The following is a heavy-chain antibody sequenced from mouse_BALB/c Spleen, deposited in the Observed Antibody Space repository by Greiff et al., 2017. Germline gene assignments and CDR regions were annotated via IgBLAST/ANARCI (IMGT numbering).Heavy chain of an antibody. V-gene: IGHV5-4*02. J-gene: IGHJ2*01. CDR1: GFTFSDYY. D-gene: IGHD1-1*01. Sequence: EVKVVESGGGLVKPGGSLKLSCAASGFTFSDYYMYWVRQTPEKRLEWVATISDGGSYTYYPDSVKGRFTISRDNAKNNLYLQMSSLKSEDTAMYYCARDYGSSHYFDYWGQGTTLTVSS. CDR2: ISDGGSYT. CDR3: ARDYGSSHYFDY.